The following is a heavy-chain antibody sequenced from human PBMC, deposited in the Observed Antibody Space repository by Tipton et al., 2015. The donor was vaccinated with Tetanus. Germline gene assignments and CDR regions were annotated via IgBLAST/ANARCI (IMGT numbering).Heavy chain of an antibody. D-gene: IGHD3-22*01. CDR1: GDSFSTYW. V-gene: IGHV5-51*01. CDR2: IYPDDSDT. J-gene: IGHJ6*02. Sequence: QSGAEVKKPGESLKISCKGSGDSFSTYWIGWVRQMPGKGLEWMGIIYPDDSDTRYSPSFQGQVTISADKSISTGYLQWSSLKASDTAMYYCARGSSRYPCCYGMDVWGQGTTVRVSS. CDR3: ARGSSRYPCCYGMDV.